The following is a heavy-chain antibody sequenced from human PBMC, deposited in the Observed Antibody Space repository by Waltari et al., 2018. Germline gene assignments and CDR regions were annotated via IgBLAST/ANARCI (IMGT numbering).Heavy chain of an antibody. J-gene: IGHJ4*02. V-gene: IGHV4-61*09. Sequence: QVQLHESGPGLVKPSQTLSLTCPVSGGSISSGSFYWNWIRQPAGKGLEWIGFIYTCGSTNYNPSLKSRVTISADTSKNQFSLKLTSVTAADTAVYYCAREGGFSYRSEHWGQGALVTVAS. CDR1: GGSISSGSFY. CDR2: IYTCGST. CDR3: AREGGFSYRSEH. D-gene: IGHD3-10*01.